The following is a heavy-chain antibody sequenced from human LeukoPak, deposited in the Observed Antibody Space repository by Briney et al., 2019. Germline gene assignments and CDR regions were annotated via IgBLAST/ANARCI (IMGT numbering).Heavy chain of an antibody. Sequence: PGGSLRLSCAASGFTFSSYEMNWVRQAPGKGLEWVSKISSSGTTIYYADSVKGRFTTSRDNAKNSLYLQLNSLRAEDTAVYYCARGGSVSGYYTTYWGQGTLVTVSS. D-gene: IGHD3-22*01. J-gene: IGHJ4*02. CDR2: ISSSGTTI. CDR1: GFTFSSYE. CDR3: ARGGSVSGYYTTY. V-gene: IGHV3-48*03.